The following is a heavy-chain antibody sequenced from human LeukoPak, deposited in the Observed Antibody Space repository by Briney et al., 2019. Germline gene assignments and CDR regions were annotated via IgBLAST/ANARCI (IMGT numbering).Heavy chain of an antibody. D-gene: IGHD3-22*01. CDR2: ISGYNGNT. CDR1: GYTFTSYG. CDR3: AKDIHPGLDSGASCCFDY. V-gene: IGHV1-18*01. Sequence: ASVKASCKASGYTFTSYGISWVRQAPGQGLEWMGWISGYNGNTNYAQNLQGRVSMTTDTSTSTAYMELRSLRSDDTAVYYCAKDIHPGLDSGASCCFDYWGQGALVTVSS. J-gene: IGHJ4*02.